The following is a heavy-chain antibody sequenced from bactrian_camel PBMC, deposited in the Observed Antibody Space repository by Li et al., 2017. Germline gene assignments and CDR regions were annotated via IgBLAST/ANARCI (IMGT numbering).Heavy chain of an antibody. CDR1: GSIFNDCA. CDR2: VSSDGTT. V-gene: IGHV3S53*01. Sequence: HVQLVESGGGSVQAGGSLKLSRTASGSIFNDCAMGWYRQGPRNERAWSERELVASVSSDGTTTYADSVKGRVTISVDNNKNTMYLQMNGLKTEDTAVYYCQPAGRSYVDIACRASLGQGTQVTVS. J-gene: IGHJ4*01. D-gene: IGHD7*01.